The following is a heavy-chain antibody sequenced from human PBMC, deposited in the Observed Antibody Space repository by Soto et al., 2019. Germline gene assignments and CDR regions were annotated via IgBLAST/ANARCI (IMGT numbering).Heavy chain of an antibody. Sequence: QVQLVQSGAEVKKPGASVKVSCKASGYTFTGYYMHWVRQAPGQGLEWMGWSNPNSGGTNYAQKFQGRVTMTRDTSIRTAYMEVSRLRSDDTAVYYCARGPYCSSTSCYSGFYYYMDVWGKGTTVTVSS. CDR3: ARGPYCSSTSCYSGFYYYMDV. V-gene: IGHV1-2*02. CDR1: GYTFTGYY. J-gene: IGHJ6*03. D-gene: IGHD2-2*01. CDR2: SNPNSGGT.